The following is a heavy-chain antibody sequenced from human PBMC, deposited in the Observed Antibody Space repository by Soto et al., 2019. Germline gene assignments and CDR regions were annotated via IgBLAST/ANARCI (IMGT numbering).Heavy chain of an antibody. CDR1: GSSFTTYW. Sequence: PGESLKISCKGSGSSFTTYWISWVRQMPGKGLEWMGRVDPSDSYADYSPSFEGHVTISADKSISTAFLQWSSLKASDTAIYYCARYNTSWSPMDVWGQGTPVTVSS. D-gene: IGHD6-13*01. J-gene: IGHJ6*02. CDR2: VDPSDSYA. V-gene: IGHV5-10-1*01. CDR3: ARYNTSWSPMDV.